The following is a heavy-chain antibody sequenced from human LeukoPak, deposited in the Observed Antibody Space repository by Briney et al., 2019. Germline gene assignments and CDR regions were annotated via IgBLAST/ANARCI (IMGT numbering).Heavy chain of an antibody. V-gene: IGHV3-23*01. D-gene: IGHD2-15*01. Sequence: GGSLRLSCAAPGFTFSSSAMSWVRQAPGKGLEWVSAISNNGGYTYYADSVQGWFTISRDNSKSTLCLQMNSLRAEDTAVNYCAKQLGYCSDGSCYFPYWGQGTLVTVSS. J-gene: IGHJ4*02. CDR3: AKQLGYCSDGSCYFPY. CDR1: GFTFSSSA. CDR2: ISNNGGYT.